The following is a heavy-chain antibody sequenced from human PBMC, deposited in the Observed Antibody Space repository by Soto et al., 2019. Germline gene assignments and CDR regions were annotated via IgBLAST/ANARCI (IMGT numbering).Heavy chain of an antibody. CDR3: ARGGTAKFDY. D-gene: IGHD1-1*01. J-gene: IGHJ4*02. CDR1: GGSLRNNY. Sequence: SETLSLTCSVSGGSLRNNYWSWIRQPPGKRLEWIGYIYFSGGTNSNPSLKSRVTISVDTSKNQFSLKLSSVTAADTAVYVCARGGTAKFDYWGQGVLVTVSS. CDR2: IYFSGGT. V-gene: IGHV4-59*01.